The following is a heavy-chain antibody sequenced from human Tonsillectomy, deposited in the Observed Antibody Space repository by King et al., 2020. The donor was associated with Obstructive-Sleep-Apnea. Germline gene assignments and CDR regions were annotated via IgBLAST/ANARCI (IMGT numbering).Heavy chain of an antibody. Sequence: VQLVESGGGVVQPGRSLRLSCEASGFTFSTYVMHWVRQAPGKGLEWVAVISYDGSNKYYADSVKGRFTISRVNSKNTLSLQMNKLRAEETAVYSCARDHAMLQYFDWLFFAGLDYWGQGTLVTVSS. V-gene: IGHV3-30-3*01. D-gene: IGHD3-9*01. CDR3: ARDHAMLQYFDWLFFAGLDY. CDR2: ISYDGSNK. J-gene: IGHJ4*02. CDR1: GFTFSTYV.